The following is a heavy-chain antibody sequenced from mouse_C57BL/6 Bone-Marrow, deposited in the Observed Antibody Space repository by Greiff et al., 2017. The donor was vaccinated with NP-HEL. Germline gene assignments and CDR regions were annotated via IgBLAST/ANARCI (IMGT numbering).Heavy chain of an antibody. CDR3: TRQYDEAY. V-gene: IGHV1-15*01. CDR1: GYTFTDYE. CDR2: IDPETGGT. D-gene: IGHD2-14*01. Sequence: VQLQQSGAELVRPGASVTLSCKASGYTFTDYEMHWVKQTPVHGLEWIGAIDPETGGTAYNQKFKGKAILTADKSSSTAYMELSSLTSEDADDYNCTRQYDEAYWGQGALVTVSA. J-gene: IGHJ3*01.